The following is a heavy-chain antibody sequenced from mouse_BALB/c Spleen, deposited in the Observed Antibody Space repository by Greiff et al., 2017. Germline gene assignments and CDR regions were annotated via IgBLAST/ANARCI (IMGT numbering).Heavy chain of an antibody. Sequence: QVQLQQSGAELVRPGTSVKVSCKASGYAFTNYLIEWVKQRPGQGLEWIGVINPGGGGTNYNEKFKGKATLTADKSSSTAYMQLSSLTSDDSAVYFCARATPGDYWGQGTTLTVSS. J-gene: IGHJ2*01. CDR2: INPGGGGT. CDR1: GYAFTNYL. CDR3: ARATPGDY. D-gene: IGHD4-1*01. V-gene: IGHV1-54*01.